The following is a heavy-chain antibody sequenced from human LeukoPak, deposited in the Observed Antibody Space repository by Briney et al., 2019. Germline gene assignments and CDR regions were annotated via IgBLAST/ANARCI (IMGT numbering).Heavy chain of an antibody. V-gene: IGHV1-69*05. D-gene: IGHD6-13*01. Sequence: GIIPIFATANYAQKFQGRVTITTDESTSTAYMELSSLRSEDTAVYYCASPYSSSQAQGFDYWGQGTLVTVS. CDR3: ASPYSSSQAQGFDY. CDR2: IIPIFATA. J-gene: IGHJ4*02.